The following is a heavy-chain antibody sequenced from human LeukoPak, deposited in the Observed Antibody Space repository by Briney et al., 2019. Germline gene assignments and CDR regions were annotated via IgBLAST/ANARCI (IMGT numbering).Heavy chain of an antibody. J-gene: IGHJ4*02. V-gene: IGHV3-21*01. D-gene: IGHD1-26*01. CDR1: GFTFSSYG. CDR3: ARENSGSYYQFDC. Sequence: GGCLRLSCAASGFTFSSYGMHWVRQAPGKGLEWVSSISSSTSYIYYADSVKGRFTISRDNAKNSLYLQMNSLRPEDTAVYYCARENSGSYYQFDCWGQGTLVTVSS. CDR2: ISSSTSYI.